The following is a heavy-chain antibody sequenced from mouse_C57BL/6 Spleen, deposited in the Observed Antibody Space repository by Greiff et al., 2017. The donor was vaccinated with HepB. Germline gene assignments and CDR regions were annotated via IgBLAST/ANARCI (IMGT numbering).Heavy chain of an antibody. CDR3: ARGLRQEFAN. Sequence: ESGPGLVKPSQSLSLTCSVTGYSITSGYYWNWIRQFPGNKLEWMGYISYDGSNNYNPSLKNRIAITRDTSKNQFFLKLNPVTTEDTATYYCARGLRQEFANWGKGALVTVSA. V-gene: IGHV3-6*01. CDR2: ISYDGSN. D-gene: IGHD2-4*01. CDR1: GYSITSGYY. J-gene: IGHJ3*01.